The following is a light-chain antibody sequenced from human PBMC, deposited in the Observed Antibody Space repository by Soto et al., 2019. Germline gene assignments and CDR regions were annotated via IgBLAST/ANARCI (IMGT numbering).Light chain of an antibody. CDR1: QGISTY. CDR2: AAS. Sequence: DIQMTQGPSSLSGSVGDRVTITFRASQGISTYLNWYQQKPGKAPKLLIYAASSLQSGVPSRFSGSRSETAFTLTLRSLQPEHFATYSCPQRSTTTWTIAQGTQLDIK. J-gene: IGKJ1*01. CDR3: PQRSTTTWT. V-gene: IGKV1-39*01.